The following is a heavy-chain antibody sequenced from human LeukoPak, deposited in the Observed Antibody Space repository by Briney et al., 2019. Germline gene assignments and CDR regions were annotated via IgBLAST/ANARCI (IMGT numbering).Heavy chain of an antibody. D-gene: IGHD3-10*01. CDR1: GFTFSSYG. V-gene: IGHV3-30*18. Sequence: GGSLRLSCAASGFTFSSYGMHWVRQAPGKGLEWVAVISYDGSNKYYADSVKGRFTISRDNSKNTLYLQMNSLRAEDTAVYYCAKPFARFGPLGYWGQGTLVTVSS. CDR2: ISYDGSNK. J-gene: IGHJ4*02. CDR3: AKPFARFGPLGY.